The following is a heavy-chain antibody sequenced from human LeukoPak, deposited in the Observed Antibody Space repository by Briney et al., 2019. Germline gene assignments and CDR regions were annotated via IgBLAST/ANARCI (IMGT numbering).Heavy chain of an antibody. Sequence: SVKVSCKASGGTFSSYAISWVRQAPGQGLEWMGGITPIFGTANYAQKFQGRVTITADESTSTAYMELSSLRSEDTAVYYCARGGIVLEPIHAFDIWGQGTMVTVSS. CDR1: GGTFSSYA. D-gene: IGHD3-22*01. V-gene: IGHV1-69*13. CDR2: ITPIFGTA. CDR3: ARGGIVLEPIHAFDI. J-gene: IGHJ3*02.